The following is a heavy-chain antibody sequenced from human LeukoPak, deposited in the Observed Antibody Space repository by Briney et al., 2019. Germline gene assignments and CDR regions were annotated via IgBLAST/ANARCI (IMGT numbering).Heavy chain of an antibody. CDR1: GGSISSHY. J-gene: IGHJ5*02. D-gene: IGHD3-3*01. V-gene: IGHV4-59*11. CDR3: ARSGTIFGVVQQGWFDP. CDR2: IYYSGST. Sequence: PSETLSLTCTVSGGSISSHYWSWIRQPPGKGLEWIGYIYYSGSTNYNPSLKSRVTISVDTSKNQFSLKLSSVTAADTAVYYCARSGTIFGVVQQGWFDPWGQGTLVTVSS.